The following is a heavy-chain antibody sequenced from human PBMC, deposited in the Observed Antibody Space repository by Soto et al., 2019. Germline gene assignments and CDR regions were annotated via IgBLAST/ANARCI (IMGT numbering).Heavy chain of an antibody. CDR1: GDSVSNNSTA. D-gene: IGHD4-17*01. V-gene: IGHV6-1*01. CDR2: TYYRSKWYN. J-gene: IGHJ3*02. CDR3: ERERYGDYGRGTFDI. Sequence: PSQTLSLTCAISGDSVSNNSTAWNWIRQSPSRGLEWLGRTYYRSKWYNDYAVSVKSRIIINPDTSKNQFSLQLNSVTPEDTAVYYCERERYGDYGRGTFDIWGQGTMVTVS.